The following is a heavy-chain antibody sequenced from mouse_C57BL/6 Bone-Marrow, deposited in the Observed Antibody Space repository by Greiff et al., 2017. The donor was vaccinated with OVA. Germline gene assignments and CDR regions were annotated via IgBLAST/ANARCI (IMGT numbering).Heavy chain of an antibody. CDR1: GYTFTSYW. V-gene: IGHV1-56*01. Sequence: QVHVQQPGPELVRPGASVKLSCKAPGYTFTSYWMQWVRQRPGQGLEWIGEIFPADGCTYYNQKFKGKSTLTVDTSSSTAYMQRSSLTSEDSAVCVCARGVDGLYAMDDWGQGTSVTVSS. CDR3: ARGVDGLYAMDD. CDR2: IFPADGCT. J-gene: IGHJ4*01. D-gene: IGHD2-3*01.